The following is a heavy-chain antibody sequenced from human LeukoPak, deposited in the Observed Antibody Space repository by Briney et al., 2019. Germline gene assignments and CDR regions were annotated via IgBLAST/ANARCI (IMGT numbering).Heavy chain of an antibody. J-gene: IGHJ4*02. CDR3: ASGDKMGDYYDSCGYRDY. CDR1: VLTYSRYA. Sequence: GMSVSLPCAASVLTYSRYAMLGVREAPAKALVWVAVISYDGSNKYYADSVKGRFTISRDNSKNALYLQMNSLRAEDTAVYYCASGDKMGDYYDSCGYRDYWGQGTLVTVSS. D-gene: IGHD3-22*01. V-gene: IGHV3-30-3*01. CDR2: ISYDGSNK.